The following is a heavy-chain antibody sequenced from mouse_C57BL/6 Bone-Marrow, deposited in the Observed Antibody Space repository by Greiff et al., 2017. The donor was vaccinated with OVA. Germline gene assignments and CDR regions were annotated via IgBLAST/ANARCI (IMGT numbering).Heavy chain of an antibody. CDR3: ARCDYVAWFAD. CDR2: IYPRDGST. J-gene: IGHJ3*01. V-gene: IGHV1-85*01. D-gene: IGHD2-4*01. CDR1: GYTFTSYA. Sequence: QVQLQQSGPELVKPGASVKLSCKASGYTFTSYAINWVKQRPGQGLEWIGWIYPRDGSTKYNEKFKGKATLTVDTSSSTAYMELHSLTSEDSAVYFCARCDYVAWFADWGQGTLVTVSA.